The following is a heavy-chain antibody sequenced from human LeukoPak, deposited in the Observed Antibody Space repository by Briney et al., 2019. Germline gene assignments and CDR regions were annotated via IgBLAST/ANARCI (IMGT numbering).Heavy chain of an antibody. J-gene: IGHJ2*01. Sequence: ASVKVSCKASGYTFTSYGISWVRQAPGQGLEWMGWISAYNGNTNYAQKLQGRVTMTTDTSTSTAYMELRGLRSDDTAVYYCARAARPYWYFDLWGRGTLVTVSS. CDR1: GYTFTSYG. V-gene: IGHV1-18*01. CDR3: ARAARPYWYFDL. D-gene: IGHD6-6*01. CDR2: ISAYNGNT.